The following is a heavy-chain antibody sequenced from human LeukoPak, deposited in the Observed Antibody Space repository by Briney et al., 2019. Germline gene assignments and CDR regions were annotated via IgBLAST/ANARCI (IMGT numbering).Heavy chain of an antibody. CDR2: IYHSGST. V-gene: IGHV4-4*02. D-gene: IGHD6-13*01. J-gene: IGHJ4*02. Sequence: SETLSLICTVSGGSIRNFYWSWVRQPPGKGLEWIGEIYHSGSTNYDPSLKSRVTISVDKSKNQFSLKLSSVTAADTAVYYCARDRAYSSSWSIDYWGQGTLVTVSS. CDR3: ARDRAYSSSWSIDY. CDR1: GGSIRNFYW.